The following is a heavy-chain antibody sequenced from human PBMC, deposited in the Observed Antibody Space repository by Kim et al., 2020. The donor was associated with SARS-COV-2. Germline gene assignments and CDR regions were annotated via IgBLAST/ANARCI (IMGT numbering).Heavy chain of an antibody. D-gene: IGHD3-9*01. J-gene: IGHJ6*03. V-gene: IGHV4-59*01. CDR3: ARVDILTVPPQLGYMDV. CDR1: GGSISSYY. Sequence: SETLSLTCTVSGGSISSYYWSWIRQPPGKGLEWIGYIYYSGSTNYNPSLKSRVTISVDTSKNQFSLKLSSVTAADTAVYYCARVDILTVPPQLGYMDVWGKGTTVTVSS. CDR2: IYYSGST.